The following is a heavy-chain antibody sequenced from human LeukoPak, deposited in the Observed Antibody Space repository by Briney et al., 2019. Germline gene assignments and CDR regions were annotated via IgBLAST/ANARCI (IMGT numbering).Heavy chain of an antibody. CDR3: GMVRGV. V-gene: IGHV3-21*01. CDR2: ISGSSSHI. Sequence: TGGSLRLSCAASGFTFSSYSMNWVRQAPGEGLEWVASISGSSSHIYYADSVKGRFTISRDNAKNSLYLQMNSLRGEDTAVYYCGMVRGVWGQGTTVTVSS. D-gene: IGHD3-10*01. CDR1: GFTFSSYS. J-gene: IGHJ6*02.